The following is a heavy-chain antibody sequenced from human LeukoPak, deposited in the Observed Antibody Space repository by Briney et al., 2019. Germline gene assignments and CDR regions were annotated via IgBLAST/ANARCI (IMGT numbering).Heavy chain of an antibody. CDR1: GYTFTSYD. CDR2: IRPSTGDT. V-gene: IGHV1-18*01. CDR3: ARVRDYLFDY. J-gene: IGHJ4*02. D-gene: IGHD2/OR15-2a*01. Sequence: GASVKVSCKASGYTFTSYDFNWVRQAPGQGLEWMGWIRPSTGDTDYALNLQGRVTLTTDTSTSTAYMELRSLRSDDTAVYYCARVRDYLFDYWGQGTLVTVSS.